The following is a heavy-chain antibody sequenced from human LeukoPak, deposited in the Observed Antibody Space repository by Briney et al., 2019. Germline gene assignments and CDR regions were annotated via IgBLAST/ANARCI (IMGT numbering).Heavy chain of an antibody. CDR1: GGSISSYY. V-gene: IGHV4-4*07. D-gene: IGHD5-12*01. CDR3: ARDLRGYSGYDSDF. CDR2: IYTSGST. Sequence: SETLSLTCTVSGGSISSYYWSWIRQPAGKGLEWIWRIYTSGSTNYNPSLKSRVTISVDKSKNQFSLKLSSVTAADTAVYYCARDLRGYSGYDSDFWGQGTLVTVSS. J-gene: IGHJ4*02.